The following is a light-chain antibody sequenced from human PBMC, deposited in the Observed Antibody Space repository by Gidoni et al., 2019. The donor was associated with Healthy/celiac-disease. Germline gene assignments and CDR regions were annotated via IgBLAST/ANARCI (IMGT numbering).Light chain of an antibody. CDR3: QQYDNLPPYT. CDR2: DAS. CDR1: QDISNY. Sequence: DIQMTPSPSSLSASVGDRVTITCQASQDISNYLNWYQQKPGKAPKLLIYDASNLETGVPSRFSGSGSGTDFTFTISSLQPEDIATYYCQQYDNLPPYTFXQXTKLEIK. V-gene: IGKV1-33*01. J-gene: IGKJ2*01.